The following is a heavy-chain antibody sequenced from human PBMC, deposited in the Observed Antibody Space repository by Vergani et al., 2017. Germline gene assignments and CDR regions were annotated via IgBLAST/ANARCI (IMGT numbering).Heavy chain of an antibody. CDR2: INPNSGGT. CDR1: GYTFTGYY. Sequence: QVQLVQSGAEVKKPGASVKVSCKASGYTFTGYYMHWVRQPPGQGLEWMGWINPNSGGTNYAQKFQGRVTMTRDTSISPAYMELSRLRSDDTAVYYCARDDTDTYSSSWYRFDYWGQGTLVTVSS. J-gene: IGHJ4*02. V-gene: IGHV1-2*02. D-gene: IGHD6-13*01. CDR3: ARDDTDTYSSSWYRFDY.